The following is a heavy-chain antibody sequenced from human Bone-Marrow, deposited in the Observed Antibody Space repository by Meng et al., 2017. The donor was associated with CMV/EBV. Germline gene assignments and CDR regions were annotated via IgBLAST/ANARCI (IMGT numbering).Heavy chain of an antibody. D-gene: IGHD2-21*02. V-gene: IGHV3-21*01. CDR2: ISSSSSYI. Sequence: GESLKISCAASGFTFSSYSMNWVRQAPGKGLEWVSSISSSSSYIYYADSVKGRFTISRDNAKNSLYLQMNSLRAEDTAVYYCARDAYGDYYNLIDYWGQGELVNVSS. CDR1: GFTFSSYS. J-gene: IGHJ4*02. CDR3: ARDAYGDYYNLIDY.